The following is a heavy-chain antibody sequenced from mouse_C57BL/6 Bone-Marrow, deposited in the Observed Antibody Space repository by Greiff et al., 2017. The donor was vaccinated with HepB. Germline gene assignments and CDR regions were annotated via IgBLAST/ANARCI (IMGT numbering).Heavy chain of an antibody. D-gene: IGHD1-1*01. CDR2: INPNNGGT. CDR3: ARGIYYGSSPWAY. Sequence: VQRQQSGPELVKPGASVKMSCKASGYTFTDYNMHWVKQSHGKSLEWIGYINPNNGGTSYNQKFKGKATLTVNKSSSTAYMELRSLTSEDSAVYYCARGIYYGSSPWAYWGQGTLVTVSA. CDR1: GYTFTDYN. J-gene: IGHJ3*01. V-gene: IGHV1-22*01.